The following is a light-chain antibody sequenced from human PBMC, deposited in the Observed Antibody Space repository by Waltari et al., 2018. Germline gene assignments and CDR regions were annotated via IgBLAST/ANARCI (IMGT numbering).Light chain of an antibody. CDR1: QSVLYSSNNKNY. V-gene: IGKV4-1*01. Sequence: DIVMTQSPDSLAVSLGERATINCKSSQSVLYSSNNKNYLACYQQKPGQPPKLLIYWASTRESGVPYRFSGSGSGTDFTLTISSLQAEDVAVYYCQQYYSTLITFGQGTRLEIK. CDR3: QQYYSTLIT. CDR2: WAS. J-gene: IGKJ5*01.